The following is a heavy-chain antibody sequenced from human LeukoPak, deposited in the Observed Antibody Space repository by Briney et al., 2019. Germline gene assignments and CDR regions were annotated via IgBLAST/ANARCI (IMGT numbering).Heavy chain of an antibody. CDR1: GGSISSGSYY. CDR3: ARGEEGPHDY. CDR2: IYTSGST. V-gene: IGHV4-61*02. Sequence: KPSETLSLTCTVSGGSISSGSYYWSWIRQPAGKGLEWIGRIYTSGSTNYNPSLKSRVTISVDTSKNQFSLKLSSVTAADTAVYYCARGEEGPHDYWGQGTLVTVSS. J-gene: IGHJ4*02.